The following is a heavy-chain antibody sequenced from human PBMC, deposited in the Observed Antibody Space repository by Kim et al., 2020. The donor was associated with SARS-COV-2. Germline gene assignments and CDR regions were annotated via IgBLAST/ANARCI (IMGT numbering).Heavy chain of an antibody. CDR3: ARGASDGCFAP. V-gene: IGHV3-53*01. CDR2: IYSVGST. J-gene: IGHJ5*02. D-gene: IGHD2-8*01. CDR1: GFTVSSNY. Sequence: GGSLRLSCAASGFTVSSNYMSWVRQAAGRGLEWVSVIYSVGSTNYADSVKGGSTISRDNSKKELYLQINSLRAADPAVFYCARGASDGCFAPWGQGTLV.